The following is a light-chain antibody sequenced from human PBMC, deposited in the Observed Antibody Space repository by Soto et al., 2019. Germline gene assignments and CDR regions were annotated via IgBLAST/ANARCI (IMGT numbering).Light chain of an antibody. CDR1: HAMSNY. Sequence: DIQMTQSPSSLSASVGDRVTITCRASHAMSNYLAWYQQKPGKVPKLLIYAASTLQSGVPSRFSGSGSGTDFTLTISSLQPEDVATYYCQKYNGAPLTSGGGTKVEIK. V-gene: IGKV1-27*01. CDR2: AAS. J-gene: IGKJ4*01. CDR3: QKYNGAPLT.